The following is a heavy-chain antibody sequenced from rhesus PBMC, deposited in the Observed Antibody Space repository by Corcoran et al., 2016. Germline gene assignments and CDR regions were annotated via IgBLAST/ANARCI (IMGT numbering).Heavy chain of an antibody. CDR3: AREYCTGSGCYSGLDS. Sequence: QVQLQESGPGLVKPSETLSLTCAVSGGSISSSNWWSWIRQPPGKGLGWIGYISGSPGTTSHAPSLKSRVTISKDTSKNQFSLKLSSVTAADTAVYYCAREYCTGSGCYSGLDSWGQGVVVTVSS. CDR2: ISGSPGTT. V-gene: IGHV4S19*01. D-gene: IGHD2-21*01. CDR1: GGSISSSNW. J-gene: IGHJ6*01.